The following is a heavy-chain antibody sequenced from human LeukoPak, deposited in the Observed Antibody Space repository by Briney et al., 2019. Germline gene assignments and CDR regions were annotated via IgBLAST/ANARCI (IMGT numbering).Heavy chain of an antibody. CDR3: AHRPYSSGWYYFDY. J-gene: IGHJ4*02. V-gene: IGHV2-5*02. CDR2: IYWDDDK. CDR1: GFSLSTSGVG. D-gene: IGHD6-19*01. Sequence: SGPTLVKPTQTLTLTCTFSGFSLSTSGVGVAWIRQPPGKALEWLALIYWDDDKRFSPSLKSRVTITKDTSKNQVVLTMTNMDPVDTATYFCAHRPYSSGWYYFDYWGQGTLVTVSS.